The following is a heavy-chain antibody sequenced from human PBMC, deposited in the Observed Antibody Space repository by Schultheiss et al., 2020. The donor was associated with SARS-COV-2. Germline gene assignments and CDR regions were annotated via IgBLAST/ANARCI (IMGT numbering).Heavy chain of an antibody. CDR3: ARHLPTLPADFIDY. Sequence: KVSCKGSGYSFTNYWIGWVRQMPGKGLEWMGIIYPGDSDIKYNPSFQGQVTISVDRSINTAYLQWRSLKASDTAMYYCARHLPTLPADFIDYWGQGTLVTVSS. CDR2: IYPGDSDI. D-gene: IGHD2-2*01. V-gene: IGHV5-51*01. CDR1: GYSFTNYW. J-gene: IGHJ4*02.